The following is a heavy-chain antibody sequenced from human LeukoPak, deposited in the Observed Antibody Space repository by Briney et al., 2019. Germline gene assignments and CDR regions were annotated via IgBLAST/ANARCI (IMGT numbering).Heavy chain of an antibody. Sequence: PSETLSLTCTVSGGSISNYFWSWIRQPPGKGLEWIGYIYYTGSTNYNPSLKSRVTISVGTSKNQFSLKLSSVPAADTAVYYCARPSRSISTAGAFDIWGQGTMVTVSS. J-gene: IGHJ3*02. V-gene: IGHV4-59*01. CDR1: GGSISNYF. CDR3: ARPSRSISTAGAFDI. CDR2: IYYTGST. D-gene: IGHD3-10*01.